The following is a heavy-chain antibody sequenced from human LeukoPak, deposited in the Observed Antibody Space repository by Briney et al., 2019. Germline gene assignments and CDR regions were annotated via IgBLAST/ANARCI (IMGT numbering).Heavy chain of an antibody. Sequence: SETLSLTCTVSGYSISSGYYWGWIRQPPGKGLEWIGSIYHTGNTYYNPSLKSRVTISVDTSKNQFSLKLSSVTAADTAVYYCARDTRWWHLLDYWGQGTLVTVSS. D-gene: IGHD2-15*01. CDR1: GYSISSGYY. V-gene: IGHV4-38-2*02. CDR3: ARDTRWWHLLDY. CDR2: IYHTGNT. J-gene: IGHJ4*02.